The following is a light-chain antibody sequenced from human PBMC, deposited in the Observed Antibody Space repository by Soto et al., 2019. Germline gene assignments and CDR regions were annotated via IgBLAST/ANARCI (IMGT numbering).Light chain of an antibody. Sequence: QSVLTQPVSVSGSPGQSITISCTGTSSDVGGYNYVSWYQQHPGKAPKLMIYEVSNRPSGVSNRFSGSKSGNTASLTISGLKAEDDADYYCSSYTTSSTKVFGTGTKVTV. CDR3: SSYTTSSTKV. CDR1: SSDVGGYNY. V-gene: IGLV2-14*01. CDR2: EVS. J-gene: IGLJ1*01.